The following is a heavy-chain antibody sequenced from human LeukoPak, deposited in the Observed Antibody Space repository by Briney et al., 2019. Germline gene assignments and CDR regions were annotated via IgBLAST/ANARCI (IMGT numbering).Heavy chain of an antibody. Sequence: GGSLRLSCAASGFTFSSYSMNWVRQAPGKGLEWVSSISSSSSYIYYADSVKGRFTISRDNAKNSLYLQMNSLRAEDTAVYYCAKDRGYGDPYYYYGMDVWGQGTTVTVSS. CDR1: GFTFSSYS. J-gene: IGHJ6*02. D-gene: IGHD4-17*01. CDR2: ISSSSSYI. V-gene: IGHV3-21*01. CDR3: AKDRGYGDPYYYYGMDV.